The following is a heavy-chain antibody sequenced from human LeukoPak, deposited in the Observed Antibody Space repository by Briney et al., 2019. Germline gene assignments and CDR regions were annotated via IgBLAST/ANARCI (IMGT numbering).Heavy chain of an antibody. D-gene: IGHD5-18*01. CDR3: AKVSVGYSYGTTDY. CDR1: GFTCATYS. CDR2: ITGGADTT. Sequence: GGSLRLSCAASGFTCATYSMYWVRQAPGKGLEWVSGITGGADTTYYADSVKGRFTISRDNSKNTLYLQMNSLRAEDTAVYYCAKVSVGYSYGTTDYWGQGTLVTVSS. V-gene: IGHV3-23*01. J-gene: IGHJ4*02.